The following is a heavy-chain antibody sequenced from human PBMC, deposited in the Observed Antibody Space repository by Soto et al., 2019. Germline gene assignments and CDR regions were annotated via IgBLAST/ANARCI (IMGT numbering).Heavy chain of an antibody. CDR2: ISGSGGST. CDR1: GFTFSSYA. J-gene: IGHJ4*02. Sequence: PGGSLRLSCAASGFTFSSYAMSWVRQAPGKGLEWVSAISGSGGSTYYADSVKGRFTISRDNSKNTLYLQMNSLRAEDTAVYYCAKAQTRVLWFGELSPILFYDYWGQGTLVTVSS. V-gene: IGHV3-23*01. CDR3: AKAQTRVLWFGELSPILFYDY. D-gene: IGHD3-10*01.